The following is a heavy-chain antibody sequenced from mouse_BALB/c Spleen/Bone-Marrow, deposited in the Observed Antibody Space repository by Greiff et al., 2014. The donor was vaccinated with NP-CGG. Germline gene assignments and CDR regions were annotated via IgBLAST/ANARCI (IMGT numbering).Heavy chain of an antibody. CDR2: IYPGDGDT. CDR3: ARWAIAGALDY. J-gene: IGHJ4*01. Sequence: VQGVESGAELVRPGSSVKISCKASGYTFSSYWMNWVKQRPGQGLEWIGQIYPGDGDTNYNENFRGKATLTADTSSSTAYMQLSSLTSEDSAVYFCARWAIAGALDYWGQGTSVTVSS. V-gene: IGHV1-80*01. CDR1: GYTFSSYW.